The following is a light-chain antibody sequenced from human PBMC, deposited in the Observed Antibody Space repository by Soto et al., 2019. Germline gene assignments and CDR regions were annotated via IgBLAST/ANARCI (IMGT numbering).Light chain of an antibody. CDR3: QQYNGYPWT. CDR1: QSISNW. V-gene: IGKV1-5*03. Sequence: DIQMTQSPSTLSASVGDRVTITCRASQSISNWLAWYQQKPGKAPKLLIYKASSLESGVPSRFSGSGPGTEFTLTISSLQPDDFATYYCQQYNGYPWTFGQGTKVEIK. J-gene: IGKJ1*01. CDR2: KAS.